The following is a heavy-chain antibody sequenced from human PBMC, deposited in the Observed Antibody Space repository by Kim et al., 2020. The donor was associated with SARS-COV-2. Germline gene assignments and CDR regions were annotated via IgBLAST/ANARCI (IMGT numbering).Heavy chain of an antibody. Sequence: GGSLRLSCGASGFIFTDYAMNWVRQAPGKGLEWVAIICCSGADTYFADSVKGRFTISRDNSKNTVYLEMNSVRAEDTAVYYCAKGEGKITISYYTDFWGRGTLVTVSS. V-gene: IGHV3-23*01. CDR1: GFIFTDYA. CDR3: AKGEGKITISYYTDF. CDR2: ICCSGADT. D-gene: IGHD3-3*01. J-gene: IGHJ4*02.